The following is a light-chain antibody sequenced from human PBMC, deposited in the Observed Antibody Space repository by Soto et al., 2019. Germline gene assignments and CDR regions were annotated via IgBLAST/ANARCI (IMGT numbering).Light chain of an antibody. Sequence: DIQMTQSPSSLSASVGDRVTITCQASQDSKNYLNWYQQKPGKAPKLLIYEASNLETGVPSRFGGSGSGRSFTFSISSLQAEDIATYYCQQCDDFITFGGGTRIE. CDR2: EAS. V-gene: IGKV1-33*01. CDR3: QQCDDFIT. J-gene: IGKJ4*01. CDR1: QDSKNY.